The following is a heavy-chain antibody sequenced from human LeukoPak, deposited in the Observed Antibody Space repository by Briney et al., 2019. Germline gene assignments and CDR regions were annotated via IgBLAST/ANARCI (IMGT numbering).Heavy chain of an antibody. CDR2: VIPIFGTA. J-gene: IGHJ6*03. Sequence: ASVKVSCKASGGTSSSYAISWVRQAPGQGLEWMGGVIPIFGTANYAQKFQGRVTITTDESTSTAYMELSSLRSEDTAVYYCARAIFGVVRTYYYMDVWGKGTTVTVSS. V-gene: IGHV1-69*05. CDR1: GGTSSSYA. CDR3: ARAIFGVVRTYYYMDV. D-gene: IGHD3-3*01.